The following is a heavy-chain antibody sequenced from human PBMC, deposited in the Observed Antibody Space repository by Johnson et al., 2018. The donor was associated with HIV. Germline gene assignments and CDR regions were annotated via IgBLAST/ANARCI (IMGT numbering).Heavy chain of an antibody. J-gene: IGHJ3*02. CDR3: TTMSALWFGDIHVFGDGFDI. V-gene: IGHV3-15*01. D-gene: IGHD3-10*01. CDR1: GFTFSNAW. Sequence: VQLVESGGGLVKPGGSLRLSCAASGFTFSNAWMSWVRQAPGKGLEWVGRVKSKTDGGTIDYAAAVKGRFIISRDDSKNTLYLQMNGLKTEDTAMYYCTTMSALWFGDIHVFGDGFDIWGQGTMV. CDR2: VKSKTDGGTI.